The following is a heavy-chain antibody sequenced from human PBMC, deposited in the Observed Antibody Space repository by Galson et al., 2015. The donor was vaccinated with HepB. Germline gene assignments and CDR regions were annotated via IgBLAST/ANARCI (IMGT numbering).Heavy chain of an antibody. D-gene: IGHD6-13*01. Sequence: SLRLSCAASGFTFSSYAMHWVRQAPGKGLEWVAVISYDGSNKYYADSVKGRFTISRDNSKNTLYLQMNSLRAEDTAVYYCARTPTPGDAYSSSWPYYFDYWGQGTLVTVSS. J-gene: IGHJ4*02. CDR3: ARTPTPGDAYSSSWPYYFDY. CDR2: ISYDGSNK. CDR1: GFTFSSYA. V-gene: IGHV3-30-3*01.